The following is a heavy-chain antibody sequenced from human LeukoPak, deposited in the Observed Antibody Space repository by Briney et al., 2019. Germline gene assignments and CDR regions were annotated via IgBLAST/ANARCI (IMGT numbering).Heavy chain of an antibody. CDR3: ARRRLDRSVDY. V-gene: IGHV1-2*02. J-gene: IGHJ4*02. D-gene: IGHD2-2*03. Sequence: GASVKVSCKASGGTFSSYAISWVRQAPGQGLEWMGWINPNSGGTNYAQKFQGRVTMTRDTSISTAYMELSRLRSDDTAVYYCARRRLDRSVDYWGQGTLVTVSS. CDR2: INPNSGGT. CDR1: GGTFSSYA.